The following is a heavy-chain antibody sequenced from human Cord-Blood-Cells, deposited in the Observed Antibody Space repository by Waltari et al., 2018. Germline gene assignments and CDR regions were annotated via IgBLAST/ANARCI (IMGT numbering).Heavy chain of an antibody. CDR1: GFTFSSSG. CDR3: ARALGMDY. D-gene: IGHD7-27*01. J-gene: IGHJ4*02. CDR2: IWYDGSNK. Sequence: QVQLVESGGGVVQPGRSLRLSCAASGFTFSSSGVHWVRQAPGKGLEWVAVIWYDGSNKYYADSVKGRFTISRDNSKNTLYLQMNSLRAEDTAVYYCARALGMDYWGQGTLVTVSS. V-gene: IGHV3-33*01.